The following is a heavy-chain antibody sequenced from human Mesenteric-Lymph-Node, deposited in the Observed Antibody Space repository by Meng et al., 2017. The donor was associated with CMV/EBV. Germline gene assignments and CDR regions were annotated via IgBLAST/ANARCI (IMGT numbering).Heavy chain of an antibody. V-gene: IGHV4-31*02. J-gene: IGHJ4*02. CDR3: AIDTSGYYHVHY. CDR2: IYYSGTA. CDR1: GGSISGAGYY. Sequence: TVAGGSISGAGYYCSWIRQHPGKGLEWIEYIYYSGTASYNPSLKSRVTMSVDTSKNQFSLKLTSVTAADTALYYCAIDTSGYYHVHYWGQGTLVTVSS. D-gene: IGHD3-22*01.